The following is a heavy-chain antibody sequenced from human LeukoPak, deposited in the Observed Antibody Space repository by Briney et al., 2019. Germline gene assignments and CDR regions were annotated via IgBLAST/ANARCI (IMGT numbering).Heavy chain of an antibody. Sequence: SETLSLTCAVYGGSFSGYYWSWIRQLPGKGLEWIGEINHSGSTYYNPSLKSRVTISVDTSKNQFSLKLSSVTAADTAVYYCARDHDYYGSGRVPVDAFDIWGQGTMVTVSS. CDR3: ARDHDYYGSGRVPVDAFDI. CDR2: INHSGST. J-gene: IGHJ3*02. D-gene: IGHD3-10*01. V-gene: IGHV4-34*01. CDR1: GGSFSGYY.